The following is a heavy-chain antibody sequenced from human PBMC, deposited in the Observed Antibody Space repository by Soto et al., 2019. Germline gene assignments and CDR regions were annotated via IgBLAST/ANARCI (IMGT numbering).Heavy chain of an antibody. V-gene: IGHV4-39*01. D-gene: IGHD6-19*01. CDR1: GGSISSSSYF. Sequence: QLQLQESGPGLVKPSETLSLTCSVSGGSISSSSYFWGWIRQPPGKGLEWIGTIYYSGSTYYNPSLKSQVTISVDTSKNQFSLKLSSVTAADTAVYYCARARIAVAGTGHIDYWGQGTLVTVSS. J-gene: IGHJ4*02. CDR3: ARARIAVAGTGHIDY. CDR2: IYYSGST.